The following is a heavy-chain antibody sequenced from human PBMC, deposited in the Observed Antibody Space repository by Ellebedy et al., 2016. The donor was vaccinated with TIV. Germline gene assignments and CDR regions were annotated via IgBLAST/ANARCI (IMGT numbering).Heavy chain of an antibody. J-gene: IGHJ4*02. Sequence: GESLKISCKGSGYSFTSYWIGWVRQMPGKGLEWMGIIYPGDSDTRYSPSFQGQVTISADKSISTAYLQWSSLKASDTAMYYCARHPYYDYVWGNYRSGGFDYWGQGTLVTVSS. CDR2: IYPGDSDT. D-gene: IGHD3-16*02. CDR1: GYSFTSYW. CDR3: ARHPYYDYVWGNYRSGGFDY. V-gene: IGHV5-51*01.